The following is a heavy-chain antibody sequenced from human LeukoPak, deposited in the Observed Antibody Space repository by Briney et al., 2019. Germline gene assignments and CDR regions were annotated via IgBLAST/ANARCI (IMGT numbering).Heavy chain of an antibody. V-gene: IGHV3-21*01. CDR3: ARGPGHYDFWSGYYNDYFDY. Sequence: GGSLRLSCAASGFTFSSYSMNWVRQAPGKGLEWVSSISSSSSCIYYADSVKGRFTISRDNAKNSLYLQMNSLRAEDTAVYYCARGPGHYDFWSGYYNDYFDYWGQGTLVTVSS. CDR2: ISSSSSCI. J-gene: IGHJ4*02. D-gene: IGHD3-3*01. CDR1: GFTFSSYS.